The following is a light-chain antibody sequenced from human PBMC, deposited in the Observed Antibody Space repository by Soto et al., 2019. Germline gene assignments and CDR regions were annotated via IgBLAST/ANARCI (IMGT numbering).Light chain of an antibody. CDR1: QTVRNNY. J-gene: IGKJ4*01. V-gene: IGKV3-20*01. CDR2: DAS. CDR3: QQFSSYPLT. Sequence: ESVLTQSPGTLSLSPGEGATLSCSASQTVRNNYLAWYQQKPGQAPRLLIYDASSRATGIPDRFSGGGSGTDFTLTISRLEPEDFAVYYCQQFSSYPLTFGGGTNV.